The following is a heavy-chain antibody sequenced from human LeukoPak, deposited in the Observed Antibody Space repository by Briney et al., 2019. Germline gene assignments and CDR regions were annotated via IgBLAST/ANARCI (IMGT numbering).Heavy chain of an antibody. CDR1: GYTFTGYY. J-gene: IGHJ6*02. D-gene: IGHD3-9*01. CDR2: INPNSGGT. V-gene: IGHV1-2*02. CDR3: ARPILTGFRYYGMDV. Sequence: ASVKVSCKASGYTFTGYYMHWVRQAPGQGLEWMGWINPNSGGTSYAQKFQGRVTMTRDTSISTAYMELSRLRSDDTAVYYCARPILTGFRYYGMDVWGQGTTVTVSS.